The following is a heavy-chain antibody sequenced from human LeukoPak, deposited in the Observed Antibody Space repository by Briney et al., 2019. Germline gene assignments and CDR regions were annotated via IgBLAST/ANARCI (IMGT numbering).Heavy chain of an antibody. V-gene: IGHV4-39*01. D-gene: IGHD4-23*01. CDR3: ARHIQAETVVKDIDY. CDR2: IYYSGST. CDR1: GGSISSSSYY. J-gene: IGHJ4*02. Sequence: SETLSLTCTVSGGSISSSSYYWGWIRQPPGKGLEWIGSIYYSGSTYYNPSLKNRVTISVDTSKNQFSLKLSSVTAADTAVYYCARHIQAETVVKDIDYWGQGTLVTVSS.